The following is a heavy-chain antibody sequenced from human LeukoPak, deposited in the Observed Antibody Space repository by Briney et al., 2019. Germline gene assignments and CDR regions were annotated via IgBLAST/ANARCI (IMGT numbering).Heavy chain of an antibody. V-gene: IGHV1-2*02. CDR3: ATYPGSVAPGGVDV. Sequence: ASVKVSCKASGYTFTGYYMHWVRQAPGQGLEWMGWINPNSGGTNSAQTFQGRVSMTSDTSINTAHMELSRLRSDDTAVYYCATYPGSVAPGGVDVWGQGTTVTVSS. D-gene: IGHD2-2*01. CDR1: GYTFTGYY. CDR2: INPNSGGT. J-gene: IGHJ6*02.